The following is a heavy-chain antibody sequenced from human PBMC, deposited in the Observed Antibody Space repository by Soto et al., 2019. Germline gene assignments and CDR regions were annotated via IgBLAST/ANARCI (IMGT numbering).Heavy chain of an antibody. CDR1: GGTFSSYA. CDR3: ARVAQELVEQLEFLSWFDP. Sequence: ASVKVSCKASGGTFSSYAISWVRQAPGQGLEWMGGIIPIFGTANYAQKFQGRVTITADESTSTAYMELSSLRSEDTAVYYCARVAQELVEQLEFLSWFDPWGQGTLVTVSS. J-gene: IGHJ5*02. CDR2: IIPIFGTA. V-gene: IGHV1-69*13. D-gene: IGHD6-13*01.